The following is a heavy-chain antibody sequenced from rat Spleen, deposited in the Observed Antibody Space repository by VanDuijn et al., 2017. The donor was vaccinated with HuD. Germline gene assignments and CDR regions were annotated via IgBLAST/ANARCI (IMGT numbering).Heavy chain of an antibody. CDR3: ARQEDYGGYSRDYFGY. D-gene: IGHD1-11*01. CDR1: GFTFSNYG. Sequence: EVQLVESGGGLVQPGRSLKLSCAASGFTFSNYGMHWIRQAPTKGLEWVATITHIGGITYYPDSVKGRFTISRDNAKSTLYLQISSLRSEDTATYYCARQEDYGGYSRDYFGYWGQGVVVTVSS. CDR2: ITHIGGIT. V-gene: IGHV5-19*01. J-gene: IGHJ2*01.